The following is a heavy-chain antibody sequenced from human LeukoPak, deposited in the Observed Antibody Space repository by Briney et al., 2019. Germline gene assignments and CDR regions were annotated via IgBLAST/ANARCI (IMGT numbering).Heavy chain of an antibody. Sequence: GASVKVSCKASGYTFTSYAMNWVRQAPGQGLEWMGWINTNTGNPTYAQGFTGRFVFSLDTSVSTAYLQISSLKADDTAVYYCAREEDSSTSSHNWFDPWGQGTLVTVSS. CDR3: AREEDSSTSSHNWFDP. J-gene: IGHJ5*02. CDR1: GYTFTSYA. CDR2: INTNTGNP. D-gene: IGHD2-2*01. V-gene: IGHV7-4-1*02.